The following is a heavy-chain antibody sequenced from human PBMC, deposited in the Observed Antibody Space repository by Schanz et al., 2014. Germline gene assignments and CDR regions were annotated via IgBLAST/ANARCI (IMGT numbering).Heavy chain of an antibody. CDR3: ARDVIDAAAGGNY. D-gene: IGHD6-13*01. V-gene: IGHV1-18*04. Sequence: QVQLVQSGGEVKKPGASVKVSCKASGYTFRHYGISWLRQAPGQGLEWMGNISGYNGNTNYAPQVQDRVTMTTDTSTSTVYMELSSLRSEDTAVYYCARDVIDAAAGGNYWGQGTLVTVSS. J-gene: IGHJ4*02. CDR2: ISGYNGNT. CDR1: GYTFRHYG.